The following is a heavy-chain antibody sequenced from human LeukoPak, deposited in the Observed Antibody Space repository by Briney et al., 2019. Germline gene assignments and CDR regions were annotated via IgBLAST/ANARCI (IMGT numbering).Heavy chain of an antibody. V-gene: IGHV1-46*01. D-gene: IGHD4-17*01. CDR3: AREGDYGSDAFDI. Sequence: GASVKVSCKASGYTFTSYSMHWVRQAPGQGPEWMGIINPSGGSTNYAQKLQGRVTMTTDTSTSTAYMELRSLRSDDTAVYYCAREGDYGSDAFDIWGQGTMVTVSS. CDR2: INPSGGST. J-gene: IGHJ3*02. CDR1: GYTFTSYS.